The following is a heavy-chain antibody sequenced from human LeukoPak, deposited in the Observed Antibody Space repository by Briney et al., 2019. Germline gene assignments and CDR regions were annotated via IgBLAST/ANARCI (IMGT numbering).Heavy chain of an antibody. J-gene: IGHJ6*02. CDR1: GGSISSYY. CDR3: ARVMDCSSTSCYSPYYYGMDV. Sequence: KPSETLSLTCTVSGGSISSYYWSWIRQPPGKGLEWIGYIYYSGSTNYNPSLKSRVTISVDTSKNQFSLKLSSVTAADTAVYYRARVMDCSSTSCYSPYYYGMDVWGQGTTVTVSS. D-gene: IGHD2-2*01. V-gene: IGHV4-59*01. CDR2: IYYSGST.